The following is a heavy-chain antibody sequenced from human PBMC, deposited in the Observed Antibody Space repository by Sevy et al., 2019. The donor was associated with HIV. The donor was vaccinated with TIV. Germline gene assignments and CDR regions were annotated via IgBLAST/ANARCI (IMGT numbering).Heavy chain of an antibody. V-gene: IGHV1-69*06. CDR2: IIPIFGTA. CDR1: GGTFSSYA. D-gene: IGHD1-26*01. CDR3: ARVLRPVDYYYYYMDV. J-gene: IGHJ6*03. Sequence: ASVKVSCKASGGTFSSYAISWVRQAPGQGLEWMGGIIPIFGTANYAQMFQGRVTITADKSTSTAYMELSSLRSEDTAVYYCARVLRPVDYYYYYMDVWGKGTTVTVSS.